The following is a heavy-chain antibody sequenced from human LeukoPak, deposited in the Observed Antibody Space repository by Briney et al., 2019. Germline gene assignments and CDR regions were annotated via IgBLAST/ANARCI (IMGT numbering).Heavy chain of an antibody. V-gene: IGHV4-34*01. J-gene: IGHJ6*02. CDR3: ARGIRFLEWSETPHYYYYGMDV. D-gene: IGHD3-3*01. CDR2: INHSGST. Sequence: SETLSLTCAVYGGSFSGYYWSWIRQPPGKGLEWIGKINHSGSTNYNPSLKSRVTISVDTSKNQFSLKLSSVTAADTAVYYCARGIRFLEWSETPHYYYYGMDVWGQGTTVTVSS. CDR1: GGSFSGYY.